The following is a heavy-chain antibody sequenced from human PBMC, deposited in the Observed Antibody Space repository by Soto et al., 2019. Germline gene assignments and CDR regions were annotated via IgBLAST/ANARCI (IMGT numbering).Heavy chain of an antibody. J-gene: IGHJ3*01. CDR3: ARYEAFKAFDL. D-gene: IGHD3-3*01. Sequence: EVQLVESGGGLVKPGGSLRLSCATSGFTFNSYTMNWVRQAPGKGLEWVASISSASSSIDFADSVKGRFTISRDNVNNSVFLQMNSLRAEDTGIYYCARYEAFKAFDLWGQGTMVTVSS. V-gene: IGHV3-21*01. CDR2: ISSASSSI. CDR1: GFTFNSYT.